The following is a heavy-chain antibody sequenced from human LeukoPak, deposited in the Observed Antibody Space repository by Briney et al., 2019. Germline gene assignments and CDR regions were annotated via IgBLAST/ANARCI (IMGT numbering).Heavy chain of an antibody. CDR1: GGSLSSYW. J-gene: IGHJ3*02. Sequence: SETLSLTCTVSGGSLSSYWWTWIRQPPGKGLEWIGYIYYSGSTNYNPSLKSRVTISVDTSKNQFSLKLSSVTAADTAVYYCAREVKWELPTNAFDIWGQGTMVTVSS. CDR3: AREVKWELPTNAFDI. D-gene: IGHD1-26*01. V-gene: IGHV4-59*01. CDR2: IYYSGST.